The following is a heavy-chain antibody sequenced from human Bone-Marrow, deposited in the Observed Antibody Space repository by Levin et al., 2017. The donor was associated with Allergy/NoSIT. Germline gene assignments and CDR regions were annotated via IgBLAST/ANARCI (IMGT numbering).Heavy chain of an antibody. D-gene: IGHD4-17*01. CDR2: ISYSGSS. V-gene: IGHV4-59*01. Sequence: SETLSLTCSVSGGFFSSYYWSWIRQSPGRRLEWIGYISYSGSSNYNPSLKSRVTISIDTSKKQFSLNLTSVTAADTAVYFCARGTFYGDYVPPPLNWGQGSLVTVS. CDR3: ARGTFYGDYVPPPLN. J-gene: IGHJ4*02. CDR1: GGFFSSYY.